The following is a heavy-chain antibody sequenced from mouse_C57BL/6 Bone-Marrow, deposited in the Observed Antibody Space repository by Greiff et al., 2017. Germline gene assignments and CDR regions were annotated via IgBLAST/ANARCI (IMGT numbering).Heavy chain of an antibody. CDR1: GYTFTSYW. CDR2: IHPNSGST. D-gene: IGHD1-1*01. V-gene: IGHV1-64*01. CDR3: ARGFYYYGSKDYFDY. Sequence: QVQLQQSGAELVKPGASVKLSCKASGYTFTSYWMHWVKQRPGQGLEWIGMIHPNSGSTNYNEKFKSKATLTVDKSSSTAYMQLSSLTSEDSAVYYCARGFYYYGSKDYFDYWGQGTTLTVSS. J-gene: IGHJ2*01.